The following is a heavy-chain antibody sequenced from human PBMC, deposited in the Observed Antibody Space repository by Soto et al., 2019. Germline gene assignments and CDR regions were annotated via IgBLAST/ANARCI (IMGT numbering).Heavy chain of an antibody. J-gene: IGHJ4*02. Sequence: ASVKVSCKASGYTFTNNDINWVRQATGQGLEWMGWMNPNSGNTGYAQKFQGRVTMTRDTSITTAYMELSSLRSEDTAVYYCVRAPLDSHSADYFDNWGQGTLVTVSS. V-gene: IGHV1-8*01. CDR1: GYTFTNND. CDR2: MNPNSGNT. CDR3: VRAPLDSHSADYFDN. D-gene: IGHD2-2*03.